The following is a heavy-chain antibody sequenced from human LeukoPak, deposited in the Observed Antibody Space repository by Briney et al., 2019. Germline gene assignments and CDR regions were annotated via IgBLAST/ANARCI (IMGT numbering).Heavy chain of an antibody. V-gene: IGHV4-34*01. CDR2: INHSGST. J-gene: IGHJ6*04. CDR1: GGSFSGYY. CDR3: ATGRGSGSYYRGYGMDV. D-gene: IGHD3-10*01. Sequence: PSETLSLTCAVYGGSFSGYYWSWIRQPPGKGLEWIGEINHSGSTNYNPSLKSRVTISVDTSKNQFSLKLCSVTAADTAVYYCATGRGSGSYYRGYGMDVWGKGTTVTVSS.